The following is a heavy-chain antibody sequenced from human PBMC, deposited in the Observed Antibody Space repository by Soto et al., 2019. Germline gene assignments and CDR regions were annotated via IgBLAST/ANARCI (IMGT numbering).Heavy chain of an antibody. V-gene: IGHV1-69*06. CDR3: ARGGYSSTWSNLLDRSGLDV. J-gene: IGHJ6*02. CDR1: GGTFSSYA. Sequence: GASVKVSCKTSGGTFSSYAISWVRQAPGQGLEWMGGIVPLFRTTNYAQKFQGRVTITADTSTYTVYMEQSGLRSGDTAVYYCARGGYSSTWSNLLDRSGLDVWGQGTTVTVSS. CDR2: IVPLFRTT. D-gene: IGHD6-13*01.